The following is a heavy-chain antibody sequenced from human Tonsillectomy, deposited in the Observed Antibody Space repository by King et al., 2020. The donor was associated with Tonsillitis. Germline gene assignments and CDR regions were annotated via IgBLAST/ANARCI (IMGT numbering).Heavy chain of an antibody. CDR2: ISSRGVTT. Sequence: QLVQSGGGLVKPGGSLRLSCEASGFTFSDYYMSWVRQAPGKGLEWLSYISSRGVTTYYADSVKGRFTISRDNAKNSLFLQMNSLRAEDTAVYYCARDGPAVAGTDYWGQGTLVTVSS. J-gene: IGHJ4*02. CDR3: ARDGPAVAGTDY. CDR1: GFTFSDYY. D-gene: IGHD6-19*01. V-gene: IGHV3-11*01.